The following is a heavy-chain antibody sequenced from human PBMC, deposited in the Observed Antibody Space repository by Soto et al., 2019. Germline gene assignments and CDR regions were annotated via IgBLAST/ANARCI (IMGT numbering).Heavy chain of an antibody. V-gene: IGHV4-34*01. CDR3: ARAWGGVPDF. CDR1: GGSFSTYY. D-gene: IGHD3-16*01. J-gene: IGHJ4*02. Sequence: QVQLQQWGAGLLKPSETLSLTCAVYGGSFSTYYWSWIRQPPGKGLECIGDINRSGSTNYNPSLKSRVTISVDTSKNQFSLKLSSVTAADTAVYYCARAWGGVPDFWGQGTLVTVSS. CDR2: INRSGST.